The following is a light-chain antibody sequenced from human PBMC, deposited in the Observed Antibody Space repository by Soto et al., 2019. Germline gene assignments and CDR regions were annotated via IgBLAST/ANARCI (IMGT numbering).Light chain of an antibody. CDR1: QSINGN. J-gene: IGKJ4*01. Sequence: EIVMTQSPATLSVSPGERATLSCRASQSINGNLAWYQQKPGQAPRLLMFRTSTRATGFPARFSASGSGTEFNLTISSLQSEDFAIYYCQQYKNWPRATFGGGTKVEIK. CDR2: RTS. CDR3: QQYKNWPRAT. V-gene: IGKV3-15*01.